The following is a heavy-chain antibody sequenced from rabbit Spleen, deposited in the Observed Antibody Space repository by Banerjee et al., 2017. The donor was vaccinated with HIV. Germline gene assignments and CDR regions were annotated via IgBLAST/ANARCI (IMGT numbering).Heavy chain of an antibody. D-gene: IGHD6-1*01. J-gene: IGHJ5*01. V-gene: IGHV1S45*01. Sequence: QEQLEESGGDLVKPEGSLTLTCTASGFSFGSSYWICWVRQAPGKGLEWIGCIYAGSSGSTDYASWAKGRFTVSKTSSTTVSLQMTSLTAADTATYFCARAYYTYGVGVYAYTPSIAWLDLWGPGTFVTVS. CDR1: GFSFGSSYW. CDR3: ARAYYTYGVGVYAYTPSIAWLDL. CDR2: IYAGSSGST.